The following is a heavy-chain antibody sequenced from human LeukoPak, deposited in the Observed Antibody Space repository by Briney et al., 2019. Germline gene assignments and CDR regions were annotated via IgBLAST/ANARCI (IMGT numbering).Heavy chain of an antibody. CDR3: ARHDEALYGSGSLPNY. D-gene: IGHD3-10*01. V-gene: IGHV5-51*01. J-gene: IGHJ4*02. Sequence: GESLKISCEGSGSIFTSYWIGGVRQLPGKGLEWMGIIYPGDSDTRYSPSFQGQVTISADKSISTAYLQWSSLKASDTAMYYCARHDEALYGSGSLPNYWGQGTLVTVSS. CDR1: GSIFTSYW. CDR2: IYPGDSDT.